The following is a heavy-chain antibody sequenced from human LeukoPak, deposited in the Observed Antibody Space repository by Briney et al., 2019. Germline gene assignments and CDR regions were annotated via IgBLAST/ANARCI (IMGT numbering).Heavy chain of an antibody. D-gene: IGHD3-16*02. CDR2: MNPNSGNT. CDR1: GYTFTSYD. CDR3: ARGYYDYVWGSYRYKAFDI. Sequence: ASVKASCKASGYTFTSYDINWVRQATGQGLEWMGWMNPNSGNTGYAQKFQGRVTMTRNTSISTAYMELSSLRSEDTAVYYCARGYYDYVWGSYRYKAFDIWGQGTMVTVSS. J-gene: IGHJ3*02. V-gene: IGHV1-8*01.